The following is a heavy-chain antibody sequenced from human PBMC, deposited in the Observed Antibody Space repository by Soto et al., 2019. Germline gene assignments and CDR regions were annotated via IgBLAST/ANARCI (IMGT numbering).Heavy chain of an antibody. CDR1: GFTFSSYW. CDR2: INPDGRGT. CDR3: ARVGQGALYFDL. V-gene: IGHV3-74*01. Sequence: EVQLVESGGGLVQPGGSLTLSCAASGFTFSSYWMHWVRQAPGKGVVWVSRINPDGRGTNYADSEKGRFTTSRDTAKNTLYLQIDSMRPEDTAVYYFARVGQGALYFDLWGRGTLVTVSS. D-gene: IGHD1-26*01. J-gene: IGHJ2*01.